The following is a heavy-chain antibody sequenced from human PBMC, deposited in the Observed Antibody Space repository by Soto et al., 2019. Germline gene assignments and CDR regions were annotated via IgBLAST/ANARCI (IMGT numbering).Heavy chain of an antibody. D-gene: IGHD2-21*01. V-gene: IGHV4-59*11. Sequence: QVQLQESGPGLVKPSETLSLTCTVAGGSLTDHYWNWFRQSPGMGLHWIGYVYYSGGTNYNPSLKSRVTMSVDTSKNQFSLNLRSVTAADTAVYYCARGNDWKSSTFDIWGQGTMVSVSS. J-gene: IGHJ3*02. CDR2: VYYSGGT. CDR1: GGSLTDHY. CDR3: ARGNDWKSSTFDI.